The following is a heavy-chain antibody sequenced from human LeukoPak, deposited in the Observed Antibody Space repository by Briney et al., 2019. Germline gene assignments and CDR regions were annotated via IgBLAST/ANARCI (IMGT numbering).Heavy chain of an antibody. Sequence: PGGSLRLSCAASGLTVSSNSMSWVRQAPGKGLEWVSFIYSGGSTYYADSVRGRFTISRDNSKNTLYLQMNSLRAEDTAVYYCAKVPGPRYCSSTSCWEGYWGQGTLVTVSS. J-gene: IGHJ4*02. CDR2: IYSGGST. V-gene: IGHV3-53*01. CDR3: AKVPGPRYCSSTSCWEGY. CDR1: GLTVSSNS. D-gene: IGHD2-2*01.